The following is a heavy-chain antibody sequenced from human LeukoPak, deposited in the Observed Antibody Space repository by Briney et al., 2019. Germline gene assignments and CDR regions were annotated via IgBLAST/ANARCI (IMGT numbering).Heavy chain of an antibody. D-gene: IGHD3-22*01. Sequence: ASVKVSCKASGYTFTSYDINWVRQATGQGLEWLGWMNPSSGNAGYAQKFQGRVTMTRDTSISTAYMELSSLRSEDTAVYYCARVAYYYDSAGLYLNYFYGMDVWGQGTTVTVSS. CDR1: GYTFTSYD. V-gene: IGHV1-8*01. CDR2: MNPSSGNA. CDR3: ARVAYYYDSAGLYLNYFYGMDV. J-gene: IGHJ6*02.